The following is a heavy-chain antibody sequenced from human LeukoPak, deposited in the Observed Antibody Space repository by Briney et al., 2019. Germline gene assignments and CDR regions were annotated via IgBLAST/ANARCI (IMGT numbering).Heavy chain of an antibody. CDR2: IYYSGST. J-gene: IGHJ4*02. CDR1: GGSISSYY. CDR3: ARSPPTMIVVD. D-gene: IGHD3-22*01. V-gene: IGHV4-30-4*08. Sequence: PSETLSLTCTVSGGSISSYYWSWIRQPPGKGLEWIGYIYYSGSTYYNPSLKSRVTISVDTSKNQFSLKLSSVTAADTAVYYCARSPPTMIVVDWGQGTLVTVSS.